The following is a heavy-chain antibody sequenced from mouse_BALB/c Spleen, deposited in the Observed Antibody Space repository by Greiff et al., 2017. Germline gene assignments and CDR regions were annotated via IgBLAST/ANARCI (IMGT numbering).Heavy chain of an antibody. CDR2: SRNKANDYTT. V-gene: IGHV7-1*02. J-gene: IGHJ3*01. Sequence: EVKVVESGGGLVQPGGSLRLSCATSGFTFSDFYMEWVRQPPGKRLEWIAASRNKANDYTTEYSASVKGRFIVSRDTSQSILYLQMNALRAEDTAIYYCARDAFGAYYRGFAYWGQGTLVTVSA. CDR1: GFTFSDFY. CDR3: ARDAFGAYYRGFAY. D-gene: IGHD2-12*01.